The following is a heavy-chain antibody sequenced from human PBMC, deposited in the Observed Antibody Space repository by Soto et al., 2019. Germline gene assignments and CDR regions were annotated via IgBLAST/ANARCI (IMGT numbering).Heavy chain of an antibody. CDR2: INHSGST. Sequence: QVQLQQWGAGLLKPSETLSLTCSIYGGSFSGYYWNWIRQPPGKGLEWIGEINHSGSTNYNPSLKSRVSISVATSKNQFSLKLTSVTAADTAVYYCARGKRGYFGYDNRADWFDPWGQGTLVTVSS. CDR1: GGSFSGYY. V-gene: IGHV4-34*02. J-gene: IGHJ5*02. CDR3: ARGKRGYFGYDNRADWFDP. D-gene: IGHD5-12*01.